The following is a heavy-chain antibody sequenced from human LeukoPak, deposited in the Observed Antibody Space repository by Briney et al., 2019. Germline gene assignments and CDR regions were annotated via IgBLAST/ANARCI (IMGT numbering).Heavy chain of an antibody. D-gene: IGHD2-15*01. CDR2: IYHSGST. J-gene: IGHJ3*02. Sequence: SETLSLTCTVSGGSISSGGYYWSWIRQPPGKGLEWIGYIYHSGSTYYNPSLKSRVTISVDRSKNQFSLKLSSVTAADTAVYYCARLPAVVVVAAHAFDIWGQGTMVTVSS. V-gene: IGHV4-30-2*01. CDR3: ARLPAVVVVAAHAFDI. CDR1: GGSISSGGYY.